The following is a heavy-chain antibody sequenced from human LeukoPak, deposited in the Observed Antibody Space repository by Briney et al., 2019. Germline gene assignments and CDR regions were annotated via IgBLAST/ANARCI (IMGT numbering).Heavy chain of an antibody. D-gene: IGHD3-3*02. V-gene: IGHV4-59*12. CDR3: ARMRGTHQALYYYYYAMDV. CDR1: GGSIGGYS. CDR2: ISYAGIT. J-gene: IGHJ6*02. Sequence: SETLSLTCSVSGGSIGGYSWTWVRQPPGKRLEYIGYISYAGITYYNPSLMSRVTISVATSKNQFSLQLNSVTPEDTAVYYCARMRGTHQALYYYYYAMDVWGQGTTVTVSS.